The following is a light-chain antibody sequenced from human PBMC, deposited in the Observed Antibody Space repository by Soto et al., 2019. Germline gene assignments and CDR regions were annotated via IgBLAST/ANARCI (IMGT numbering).Light chain of an antibody. J-gene: IGKJ1*01. CDR3: QKYNSAPWT. CDR1: QGSSNY. Sequence: DIQMTQSPSSLSASVGDRVTITCRASQGSSNYLAWYQQKPGKVPKLLIYAASTLQSGVPSRVSGSGPGTGFTHTIRSRQHEDVPTYYFQKYNSAPWTFGQGTKGESK. V-gene: IGKV1-27*01. CDR2: AAS.